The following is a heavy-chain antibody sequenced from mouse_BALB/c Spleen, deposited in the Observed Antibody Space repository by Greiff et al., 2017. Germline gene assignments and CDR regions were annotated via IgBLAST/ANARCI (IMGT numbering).Heavy chain of an antibody. D-gene: IGHD2-3*01. V-gene: IGHV14-1*02. CDR2: IDPANGNT. J-gene: IGHJ4*01. CDR1: GYTFTSYW. Sequence: VQLQQSGPELVRPGASVKMSCKASGYTFTSYWMHWVKQRPEQGLEWIGRIDPANGNTKYDPKFQGKATITADTSSNTAYLQLSSLTSEDTAVYYCAPDGYDAMDYWGQGTSVTVSS. CDR3: APDGYDAMDY.